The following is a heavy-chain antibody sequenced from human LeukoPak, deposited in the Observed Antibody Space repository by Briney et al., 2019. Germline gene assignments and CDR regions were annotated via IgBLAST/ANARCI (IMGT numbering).Heavy chain of an antibody. CDR1: GYTFTSYD. CDR3: ARDRDYSNYYGAYYYYYYMDV. Sequence: ASVKVSCKASGYTFTSYDINWVRQATGQGLEWMGGIIPIFGAANYAQKFQGRVTITTDESTSTAYMELSSLRSEDTAVYYCARDRDYSNYYGAYYYYYYMDVWGKGTTVTVSS. D-gene: IGHD4-11*01. CDR2: IIPIFGAA. V-gene: IGHV1-69*05. J-gene: IGHJ6*03.